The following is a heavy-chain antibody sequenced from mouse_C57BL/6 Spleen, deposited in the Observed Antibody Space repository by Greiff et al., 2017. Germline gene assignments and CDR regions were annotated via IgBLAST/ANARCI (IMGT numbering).Heavy chain of an antibody. CDR1: GYTFTSYW. V-gene: IGHV1-7*01. Sequence: VQLQQSGAELAKPGASVKLSCKASGYTFTSYWMHWVKQRPGQGLEWIGYINPSSGYTKYNQTFKDKDTLTADKSSSTAYMQLSSLTYEDSEVYDCAKSRDGYSARFAYWGQGTLVTVSA. CDR2: INPSSGYT. D-gene: IGHD2-3*01. CDR3: AKSRDGYSARFAY. J-gene: IGHJ3*01.